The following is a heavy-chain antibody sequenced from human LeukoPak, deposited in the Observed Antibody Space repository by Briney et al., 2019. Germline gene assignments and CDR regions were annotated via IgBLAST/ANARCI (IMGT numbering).Heavy chain of an antibody. CDR3: ARDKEWELLFDY. V-gene: IGHV3-21*01. Sequence: GGSLRLSCAASGLTFSSYSMNWVRQAPGKGLEWVSSISSSSSYIYYADSVKGRFTISRDNAKNSLYLQMNSLRAEDTAVYYCARDKEWELLFDYWGQGTLVTVSS. CDR1: GLTFSSYS. J-gene: IGHJ4*02. CDR2: ISSSSSYI. D-gene: IGHD1-26*01.